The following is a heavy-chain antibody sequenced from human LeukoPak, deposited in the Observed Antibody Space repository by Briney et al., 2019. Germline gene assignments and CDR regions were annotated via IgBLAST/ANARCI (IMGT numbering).Heavy chain of an antibody. CDR1: GFTFSDSA. V-gene: IGHV3-73*01. CDR2: IRSNADSYAT. J-gene: IGHJ4*02. D-gene: IGHD6-19*01. CDR3: TREYSSGWTFDY. Sequence: GGSLRLSCAASGFTFSDSAMHWVRQTSGKGLEWVGRIRSNADSYATTYAASVRGRFAISRDDSKNTAYLQMISLKTEDTGVYYCTREYSSGWTFDYWGQGTLDTVSS.